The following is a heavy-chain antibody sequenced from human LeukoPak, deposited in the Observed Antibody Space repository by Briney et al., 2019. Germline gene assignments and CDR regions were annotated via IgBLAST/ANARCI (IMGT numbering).Heavy chain of an antibody. V-gene: IGHV3-33*06. CDR1: GFTFSSYG. CDR2: IWYDGSNK. CDR3: AKDHQPSSSLDCYFDY. J-gene: IGHJ4*02. D-gene: IGHD6-6*01. Sequence: PGRSLRLSCAASGFTFSSYGMHWVRQAPGKGLEWVAVIWYDGSNKYYADSVKGRFTISRDNSKNTLYLQMNSLRAEDTAVYYCAKDHQPSSSLDCYFDYWGQGTPVTVSS.